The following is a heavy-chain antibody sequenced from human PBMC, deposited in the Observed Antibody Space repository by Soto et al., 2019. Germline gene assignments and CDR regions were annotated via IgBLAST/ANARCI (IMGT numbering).Heavy chain of an antibody. V-gene: IGHV3-21*01. CDR1: GFTFSSYS. D-gene: IGHD3-9*01. J-gene: IGHJ4*02. CDR2: ISSSSSYI. Sequence: EVQLVESGGGLVKPGGSLRLSCAASGFTFSSYSINWVRQAPGKGLEWVSSISSSSSYIYYADSVKGRFTISRDNAKNSLYLQMNSLRAEDTAVYYCARGPHYDILTGSHFDYWGQGTLVTVSS. CDR3: ARGPHYDILTGSHFDY.